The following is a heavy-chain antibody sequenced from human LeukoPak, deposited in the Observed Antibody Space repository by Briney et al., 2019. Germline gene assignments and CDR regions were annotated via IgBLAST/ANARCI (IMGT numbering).Heavy chain of an antibody. CDR1: GGSISSYY. V-gene: IGHV4-59*01. CDR2: IYYSGST. Sequence: SETLSLTRTVSGGSISSYYWSWIRQPPGRGLEWIGYIYYSGSTNYNPSLKSRVTISLDTSKNRFALKLSSVTAADTAVYYCARESGPGVLFYWGQGTLVTVSS. CDR3: ARESGPGVLFY. D-gene: IGHD1-1*01. J-gene: IGHJ4*02.